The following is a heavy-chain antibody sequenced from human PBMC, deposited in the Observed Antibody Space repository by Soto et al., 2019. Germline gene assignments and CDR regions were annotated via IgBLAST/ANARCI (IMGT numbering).Heavy chain of an antibody. V-gene: IGHV1-69*13. J-gene: IGHJ6*02. CDR1: GGTFSSYA. Sequence: GASVKVSCKASGGTFSSYAISWVRQAPGQGLEWMGGIIPIFGTANYAQKFQGRVTITADESTSTAYMELSSLRSEDTAVYYCARVYSSSPGNYYYYYGMDVWGQGTTVTVSS. D-gene: IGHD6-6*01. CDR2: IIPIFGTA. CDR3: ARVYSSSPGNYYYYYGMDV.